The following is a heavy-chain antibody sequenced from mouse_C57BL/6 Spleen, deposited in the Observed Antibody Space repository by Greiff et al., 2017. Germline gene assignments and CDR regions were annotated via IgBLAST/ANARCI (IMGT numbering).Heavy chain of an antibody. V-gene: IGHV1-77*01. CDR3: AEPGDVKGIYYYAMDY. D-gene: IGHD1-3*01. Sequence: QVQLQQPGAELVKPGASVKISCKASGYTFTDYYINWVKQRPGQGLEWIGKIGPGSGSTYYNEKFKGKATLTVDKSSSTAYMQLSSLTSEDSAVXFYAEPGDVKGIYYYAMDYWGQGTSVTVSS. J-gene: IGHJ4*01. CDR2: IGPGSGST. CDR1: GYTFTDYY.